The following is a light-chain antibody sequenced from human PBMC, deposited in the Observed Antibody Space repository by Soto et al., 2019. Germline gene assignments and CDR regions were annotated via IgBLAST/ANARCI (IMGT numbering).Light chain of an antibody. J-gene: IGKJ4*01. CDR1: QGISSY. CDR3: QQLNSYPPT. Sequence: IPLTQSPSSLSASVGDRVTITCRASQGISSYLAWYQQKPGKAPKLLIYAASTLQSGVPSRFSGSGSGTDFTLTISSPQPEDFATYYCQQLNSYPPTFGGGTKVEIK. V-gene: IGKV1-9*01. CDR2: AAS.